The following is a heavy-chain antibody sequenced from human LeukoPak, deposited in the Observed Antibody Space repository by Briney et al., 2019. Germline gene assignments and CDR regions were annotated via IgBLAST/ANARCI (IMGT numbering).Heavy chain of an antibody. CDR3: AKGVTGSSSSATDV. V-gene: IGHV3-23*01. CDR2: ISASGDNI. Sequence: GGSLRLSCAVSGFTLSSYAMSWVRQAPGKGLEWVSVISASGDNIFYADSVEGRFTISGDNSKDTLYLQMDSLRVGDTAVYYCAKGVTGSSSSATDVWGHGTTVTVSS. D-gene: IGHD3-10*01. CDR1: GFTLSSYA. J-gene: IGHJ6*02.